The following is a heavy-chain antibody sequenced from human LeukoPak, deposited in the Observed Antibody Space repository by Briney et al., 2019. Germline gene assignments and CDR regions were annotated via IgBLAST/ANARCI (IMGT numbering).Heavy chain of an antibody. CDR3: ARVWIYGDAFDI. CDR2: INPSGGST. CDR1: GYTFTSYY. Sequence: ASVKVSCKASGYTFTSYYMHWVRQAPGQGLDWMGIINPSGGSTSYAQKFQGRVTMTRDMSTSTVYMELRSLRSEDTAVYYCARVWIYGDAFDIWGQGTMVTVSS. D-gene: IGHD4-17*01. V-gene: IGHV1-46*01. J-gene: IGHJ3*02.